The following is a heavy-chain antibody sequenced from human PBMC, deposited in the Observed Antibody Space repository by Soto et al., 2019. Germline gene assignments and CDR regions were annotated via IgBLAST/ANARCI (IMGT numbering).Heavy chain of an antibody. V-gene: IGHV4-59*01. D-gene: IGHD6-13*01. J-gene: IGHJ6*02. CDR1: GGSISSYY. Sequence: PSETLSLTCTVSGGSISSYYWSWIRQPPGKGLEWIGYIYYSGSTNYNPSLKSRVTISVDTSKNQFSLKLSSVTAADTAVYYCARALVVAGYSSTWSGNCGMDGWGQGTRVTVSS. CDR2: IYYSGST. CDR3: ARALVVAGYSSTWSGNCGMDG.